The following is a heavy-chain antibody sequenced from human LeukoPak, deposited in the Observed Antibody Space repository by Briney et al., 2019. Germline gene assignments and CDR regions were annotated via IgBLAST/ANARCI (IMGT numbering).Heavy chain of an antibody. CDR1: GGSISTYY. V-gene: IGHV4-4*07. CDR3: AREGSMTARPFVSIDY. CDR2: IHTSGSV. Sequence: SETLSLTCTVTGGSISTYYWSWVRQPAGKGLEWIGRIHTSGSVDYNPSLKSRVTMSVDTSKKQFSLTLSSVTAADTAMYYCAREGSMTARPFVSIDYWGQGTLVTVSS. J-gene: IGHJ4*02. D-gene: IGHD6-6*01.